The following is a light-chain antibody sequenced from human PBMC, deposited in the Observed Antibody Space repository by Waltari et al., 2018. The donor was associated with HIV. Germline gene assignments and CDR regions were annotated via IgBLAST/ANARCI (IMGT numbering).Light chain of an antibody. CDR2: GAS. J-gene: IGKJ2*01. CDR3: QQYDNSPGYT. CDR1: QTISSPY. Sequence: EIVLTQSPGTLSLSPGERVTLSCRASQTISSPYLAWYQQKPGQAPRLLIHGASSRATGIPDMFSGSGSGTDFTLTISRLEPEDFAVYYCQQYDNSPGYTFGQGTKLEIK. V-gene: IGKV3-20*01.